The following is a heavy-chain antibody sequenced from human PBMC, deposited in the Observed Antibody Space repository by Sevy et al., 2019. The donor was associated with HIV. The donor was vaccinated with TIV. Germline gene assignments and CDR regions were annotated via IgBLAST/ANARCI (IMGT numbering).Heavy chain of an antibody. CDR1: GFTFSSYA. CDR3: AKEGCRSTSCYPEYYYYYGMDV. Sequence: GGSLRLSCAASGFTFSSYAMSWVRQAPGKGLEWVSAISGSGGSTYYADSVKGRFTISRDNSKNTLYLQMNSLRAEDTAVYYCAKEGCRSTSCYPEYYYYYGMDVWGQGTTVTVSS. CDR2: ISGSGGST. D-gene: IGHD2-2*01. V-gene: IGHV3-23*01. J-gene: IGHJ6*02.